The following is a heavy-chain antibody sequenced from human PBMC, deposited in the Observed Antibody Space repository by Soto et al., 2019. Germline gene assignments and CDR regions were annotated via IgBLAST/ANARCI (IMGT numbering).Heavy chain of an antibody. D-gene: IGHD3-22*01. J-gene: IGHJ6*02. CDR2: ISSSGNTI. Sequence: GGSLRLSCAASGFTFSDYYMSWIRQAPGKGLEWVSYISSSGNTIYYADSVKGRFTISRDNAKNSLFLQMNSLRAEDTAVYYCARDAEKSWLLRAYYYGMDVWGQGTTVTVSS. CDR1: GFTFSDYY. CDR3: ARDAEKSWLLRAYYYGMDV. V-gene: IGHV3-11*04.